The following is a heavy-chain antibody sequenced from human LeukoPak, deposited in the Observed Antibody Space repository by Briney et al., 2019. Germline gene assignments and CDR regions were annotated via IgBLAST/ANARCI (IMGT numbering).Heavy chain of an antibody. D-gene: IGHD3-22*01. CDR2: IYYSGST. CDR1: GGSFSGYY. V-gene: IGHV4-39*01. Sequence: SETLSLTCAVYGGSFSGYYWGWIRQPPGKGLEWIGSIYYSGSTYYNPSLKSRVTISVDTSKNQFSLKPSSVTAADTAVYYCARQSPFITPLNWFDPWGQGTLVTVSS. J-gene: IGHJ5*02. CDR3: ARQSPFITPLNWFDP.